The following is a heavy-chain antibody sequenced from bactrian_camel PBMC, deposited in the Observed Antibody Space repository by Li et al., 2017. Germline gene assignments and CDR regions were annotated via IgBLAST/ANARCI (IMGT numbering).Heavy chain of an antibody. J-gene: IGHJ4*01. Sequence: VQLVESGGGSVQVGGSLRLSCEFSEYTASSGCRTWFRQGPGKEREGVAAISTLSSTTYYADSVKGRFTVSQDNAKNTVYLQMNSLKPEDSGMHYCAIDRGTCSGRSVPRESEWYYWGQGTQVTV. V-gene: IGHV3S1*01. CDR2: ISTLSSTT. D-gene: IGHD2*01. CDR1: EYTASSGC. CDR3: AIDRGTCSGRSVPRESEWYY.